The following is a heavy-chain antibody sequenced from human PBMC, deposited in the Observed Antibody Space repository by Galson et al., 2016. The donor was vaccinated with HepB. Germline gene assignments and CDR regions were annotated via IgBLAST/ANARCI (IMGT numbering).Heavy chain of an antibody. V-gene: IGHV3-53*01. CDR3: ARISGTAVDY. D-gene: IGHD6-13*01. Sequence: SLRLSCAVSGLSVSSDYMSWVRQAPGRGLEWVSVLYSGGSADYADSAKARFIMSRDIGNNTLFLQMNGLRAEDTAVYFCARISGTAVDYWGQGTLVTVSS. CDR2: LYSGGSA. CDR1: GLSVSSDY. J-gene: IGHJ4*02.